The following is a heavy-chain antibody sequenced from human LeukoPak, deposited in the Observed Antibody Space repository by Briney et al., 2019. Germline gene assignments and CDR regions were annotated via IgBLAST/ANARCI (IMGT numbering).Heavy chain of an antibody. V-gene: IGHV3-30-3*01. D-gene: IGHD2-8*02. CDR3: ARVLGSTGRGYFDY. CDR1: GFTFSSYA. CDR2: ISYDGSNK. J-gene: IGHJ4*02. Sequence: GSLRLSCAASGFTFSSYAMHWVRQAPGKGLEWVAVISYDGSNKYYADSVKGRFTISRDNSKNTLYLQMNSLRAEDTAVYYCARVLGSTGRGYFDYWGQGTLVTVSS.